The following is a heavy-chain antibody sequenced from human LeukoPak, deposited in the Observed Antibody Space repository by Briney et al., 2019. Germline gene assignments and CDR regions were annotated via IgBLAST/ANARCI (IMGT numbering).Heavy chain of an antibody. CDR1: GYTFTSYG. Sequence: ASVKVSCKASGYTFTSYGISCVRQAPGQGLEWMGWISAYNGNTNYAQKLQGRVTMTTDTSTSTAYMELRSLRSDDTAVYYCARDVFFSGSSPLGYWGQGTLVTVSS. J-gene: IGHJ4*02. CDR3: ARDVFFSGSSPLGY. V-gene: IGHV1-18*01. CDR2: ISAYNGNT. D-gene: IGHD2-2*01.